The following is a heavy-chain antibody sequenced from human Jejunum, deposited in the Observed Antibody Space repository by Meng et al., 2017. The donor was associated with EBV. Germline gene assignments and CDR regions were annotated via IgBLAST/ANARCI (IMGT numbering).Heavy chain of an antibody. CDR1: GYTFTGHW. D-gene: IGHD2-2*01. CDR3: ARDISSSTGWWLDP. CDR2: INPNDGST. Sequence: GQLVQSGAEVKKPGALGKVSCKTSGYTFTGHWVHWVRQAPGQGLEWMGIINPNDGSTSHAQKFQGRVTMTRDTSTSRVYMELSSLTSEDTAVYYCARDISSSTGWWLDPWGQGTLVTVSS. V-gene: IGHV1-46*01. J-gene: IGHJ5*02.